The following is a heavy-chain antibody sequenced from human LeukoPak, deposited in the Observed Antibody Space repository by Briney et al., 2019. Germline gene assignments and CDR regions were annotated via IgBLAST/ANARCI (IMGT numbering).Heavy chain of an antibody. D-gene: IGHD2-21*02. CDR2: ISYDGSNK. J-gene: IGHJ5*02. V-gene: IGHV3-30-3*01. CDR3: ARAYIVVVTAISRWFDP. Sequence: PGGSLRLSCAASGFTFSSYAMHWVRQAPGKGLEWVAVISYDGSNKYYADSVKGRFTISRDNSKNTLYLQMNSLRAEDTAVYYCARAYIVVVTAISRWFDPWGQGTLVTVSS. CDR1: GFTFSSYA.